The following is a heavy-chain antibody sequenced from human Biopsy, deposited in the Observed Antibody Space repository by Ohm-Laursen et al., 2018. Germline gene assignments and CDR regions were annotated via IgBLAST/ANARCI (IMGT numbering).Heavy chain of an antibody. CDR1: GYSISTGYY. D-gene: IGHD6-19*01. Sequence: SETLSLTCAVSGYSISTGYYWGWIRQPPGQGLEWIGSIFHTGTTYYNPSLKSRVTISVDTSKNQFSLKLSSVTAADTAVYYCARGRLRAVARFDYWGQGTLVTVSS. CDR2: IFHTGTT. J-gene: IGHJ4*02. CDR3: ARGRLRAVARFDY. V-gene: IGHV4-38-2*01.